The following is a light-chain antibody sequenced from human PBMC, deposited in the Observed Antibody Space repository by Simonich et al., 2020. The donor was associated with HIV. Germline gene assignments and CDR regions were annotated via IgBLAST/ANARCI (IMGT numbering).Light chain of an antibody. CDR1: QSISSY. J-gene: IGKJ5*01. Sequence: DIQMTQSPSSLSASVGDRVTITCRASQSISSYVNCYQQKPGKAPKLLIYAASSLQSGVPSRFSGSGSGTDFTFTISSLQPEDIATYFCQQYDNLPITFGQGTRLEIK. CDR3: QQYDNLPIT. V-gene: IGKV1-33*01. CDR2: AAS.